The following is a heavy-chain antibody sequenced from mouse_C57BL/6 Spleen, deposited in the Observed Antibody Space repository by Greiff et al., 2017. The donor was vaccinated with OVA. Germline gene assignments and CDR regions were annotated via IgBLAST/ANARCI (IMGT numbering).Heavy chain of an antibody. CDR3: ASMYYGSSLFAY. CDR2: INPKNGGT. J-gene: IGHJ3*01. V-gene: IGHV1-26*01. Sequence: EVQLQQSGPELVKPGASVKISCKASGYTFTDYYMNWVKQSPGKGLEWIGDINPKNGGTRYNQKLKGKATLTVDKSSSTAYMELRSLTSEDSAVYYCASMYYGSSLFAYWGQGTLGTVSA. CDR1: GYTFTDYY. D-gene: IGHD1-1*01.